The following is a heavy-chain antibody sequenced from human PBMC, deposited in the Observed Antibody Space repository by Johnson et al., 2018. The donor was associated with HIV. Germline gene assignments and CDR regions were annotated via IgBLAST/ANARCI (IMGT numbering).Heavy chain of an antibody. CDR1: GFAFSNYG. D-gene: IGHD6-13*01. CDR3: ARFRSSNWFDAFHI. V-gene: IGHV3-33*01. CDR2: ISFDGRHK. Sequence: QMQLVEYGGGVVQPGRSMRLSCAASGFAFSNYGMHWVRQAPGQGLEWVAVISFDGRHKYYTDSVKGLSTISRDTSKNTLYLQMTSLRAEDTAVYYCARFRSSNWFDAFHIWGRGTMVKVSS. J-gene: IGHJ3*02.